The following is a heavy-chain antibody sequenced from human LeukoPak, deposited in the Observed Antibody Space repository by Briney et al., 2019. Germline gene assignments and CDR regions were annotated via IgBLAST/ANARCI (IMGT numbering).Heavy chain of an antibody. J-gene: IGHJ4*02. Sequence: SETLSLTCTVSGGSISSGGYYWSWIRQHPGKGLEWIGYIYYSGSTYYNPSLKSRVTISVDTSKNQFSLKLSSVTAADTAVYYCAITPPEYYYDSSGYSPFDYWGQGTLVTVSS. CDR2: IYYSGST. V-gene: IGHV4-31*03. D-gene: IGHD3-22*01. CDR3: AITPPEYYYDSSGYSPFDY. CDR1: GGSISSGGYY.